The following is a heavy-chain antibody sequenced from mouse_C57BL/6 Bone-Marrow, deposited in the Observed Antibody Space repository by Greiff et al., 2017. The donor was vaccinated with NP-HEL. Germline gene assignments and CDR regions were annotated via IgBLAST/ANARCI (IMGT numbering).Heavy chain of an antibody. J-gene: IGHJ2*01. V-gene: IGHV5-6*01. CDR3: ARRYYSNYFDY. D-gene: IGHD2-5*01. CDR1: GFTFSSYG. Sequence: EVQGVESGGDLVKPGGSLKLSCAASGFTFSSYGMSWVRQTPDKRLEWVATISSGGSYTYYPDSVKGRFTISRDNAKNTLYLQMSSLKSEDTAMYYCARRYYSNYFDYWGQGTTLTVSS. CDR2: ISSGGSYT.